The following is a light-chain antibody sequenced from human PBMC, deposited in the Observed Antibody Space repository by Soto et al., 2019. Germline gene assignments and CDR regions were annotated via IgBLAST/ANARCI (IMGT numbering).Light chain of an antibody. Sequence: AIQLTQSPSSLSASVGDRVTITCRASQGIISALAWYQQKPGKAPKLLIYDASRLESGVPSRFSGSGSGTDFAITISSLQPEDFATYYCQRCKRYLWTFGQGTKVEIK. CDR1: QGIISA. V-gene: IGKV1-13*02. CDR2: DAS. CDR3: QRCKRYLWT. J-gene: IGKJ1*01.